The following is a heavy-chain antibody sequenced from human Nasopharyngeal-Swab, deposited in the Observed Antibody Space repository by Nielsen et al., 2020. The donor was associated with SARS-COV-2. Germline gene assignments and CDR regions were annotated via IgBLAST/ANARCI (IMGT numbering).Heavy chain of an antibody. D-gene: IGHD1-26*01. CDR1: GHSISSGYY. V-gene: IGHV4-38-2*01. Sequence: SETLSLTCAVSGHSISSGYYWGWIRQPPGKGLEWIGSIYHSGSTYYNPSLKSRVTISVDTSKNQFSLKLSSVTAADTAVYYCARQAIVGATTYFDYWGQGTLVTVSS. CDR2: IYHSGST. J-gene: IGHJ4*02. CDR3: ARQAIVGATTYFDY.